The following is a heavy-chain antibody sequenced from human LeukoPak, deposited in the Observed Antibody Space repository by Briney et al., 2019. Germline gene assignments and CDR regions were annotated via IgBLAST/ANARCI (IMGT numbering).Heavy chain of an antibody. V-gene: IGHV1-46*01. Sequence: ASVKVSCKASGYTFTSYYMHWVRQAPGQGLEWMGIINPSGGSTSYAQKFQGRVTMTRDTSTSTVYMELSSLRSEDTAVYYCARGSVVVRYYDFWSGYYTGKTIGEFDYWGQGTLVTVSS. CDR2: INPSGGST. CDR1: GYTFTSYY. J-gene: IGHJ4*02. D-gene: IGHD3-3*01. CDR3: ARGSVVVRYYDFWSGYYTGKTIGEFDY.